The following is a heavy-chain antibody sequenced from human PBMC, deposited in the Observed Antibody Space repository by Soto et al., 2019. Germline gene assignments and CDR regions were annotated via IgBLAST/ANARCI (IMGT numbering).Heavy chain of an antibody. D-gene: IGHD3-3*01. V-gene: IGHV3-23*01. Sequence: GGSLRLSCAASGFTFSSYAMSWVRQAPGKGLEWVSAISGSGGSTYYADSVKGRFTISRDNSKNTLYLQMNSLRAEDTAVYYCAKLIRDDFWSGYYRAYYYGMDVWGQGTTVTVSS. CDR1: GFTFSSYA. J-gene: IGHJ6*02. CDR3: AKLIRDDFWSGYYRAYYYGMDV. CDR2: ISGSGGST.